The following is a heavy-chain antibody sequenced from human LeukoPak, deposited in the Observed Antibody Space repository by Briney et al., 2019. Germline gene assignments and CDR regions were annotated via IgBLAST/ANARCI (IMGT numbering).Heavy chain of an antibody. CDR3: AKFAGIYDSSGFDY. D-gene: IGHD3-22*01. Sequence: SETLSLTCAVYGGSFSGYYWSWIRQPPGKGLELIGEINHSGSTNYNPSLKSRATISVDTSKNQFSLKLSSVTAADTAVYYCAKFAGIYDSSGFDYWGQGTLVTVSS. CDR1: GGSFSGYY. V-gene: IGHV4-34*01. CDR2: INHSGST. J-gene: IGHJ4*02.